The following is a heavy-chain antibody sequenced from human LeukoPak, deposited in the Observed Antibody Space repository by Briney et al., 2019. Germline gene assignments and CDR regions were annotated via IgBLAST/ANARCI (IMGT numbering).Heavy chain of an antibody. CDR2: ISYDGSDK. J-gene: IGHJ4*02. CDR1: GFTFSSFG. D-gene: IGHD1-7*01. Sequence: GGSLRLSCAASGFTFSSFGIHWVRQAPGKGLEWVALISYDGSDKFYADSVKGRVTISRGNSKNTLYLQMNSLRPEDTAVYYCAKDLAWNYCIDYWGQGTLVTVSS. V-gene: IGHV3-30*18. CDR3: AKDLAWNYCIDY.